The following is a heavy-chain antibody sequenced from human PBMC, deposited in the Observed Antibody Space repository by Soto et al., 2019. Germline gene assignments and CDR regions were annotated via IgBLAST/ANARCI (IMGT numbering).Heavy chain of an antibody. V-gene: IGHV1-18*01. Sequence: QVQLVQSGDEVRKPGSSVKVSCKASGYIFVNYGIAWVRQAPGQGLEWMGWISPYSGNTHYASKVQGRLTMXTXTXXSTAYMDLGSLTSDETAVYYCALVDNYVTPTPQDVWGQGTTVTVSS. CDR1: GYIFVNYG. D-gene: IGHD3-16*01. CDR2: ISPYSGNT. J-gene: IGHJ6*02. CDR3: ALVDNYVTPTPQDV.